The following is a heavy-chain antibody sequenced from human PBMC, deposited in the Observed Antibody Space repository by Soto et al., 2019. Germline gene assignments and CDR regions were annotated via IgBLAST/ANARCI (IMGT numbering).Heavy chain of an antibody. CDR1: RFPFSTYA. J-gene: IGHJ6*02. Sequence: QPGGSLRLSCAASRFPFSTYALTWVRQAPGKGLEWVSAISGSGGSTHYADSVKGRFTISRDNSMNTVFLQMNSLRADDTAVYYCAKGVDVWGSFRPHFQYYYGMDVWGQGTTVTVSS. V-gene: IGHV3-23*01. CDR3: AKGVDVWGSFRPHFQYYYGMDV. D-gene: IGHD3-16*02. CDR2: ISGSGGST.